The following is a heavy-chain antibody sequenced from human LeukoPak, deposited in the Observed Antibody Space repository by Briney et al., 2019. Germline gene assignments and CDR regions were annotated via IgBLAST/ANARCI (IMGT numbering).Heavy chain of an antibody. V-gene: IGHV5-51*01. CDR1: GYSFTTYW. J-gene: IGHJ4*02. Sequence: GESLKISCKGSGYSFTTYWIGWVRQMPGKGLEWMGVIYPADSDVKYSPSFQGQVTISADKSISTAYLQWSSLKASDTAVYYCTRRAPGITAGREIDYWGQGTLVTVSS. CDR2: IYPADSDV. CDR3: TRRAPGITAGREIDY. D-gene: IGHD6-6*01.